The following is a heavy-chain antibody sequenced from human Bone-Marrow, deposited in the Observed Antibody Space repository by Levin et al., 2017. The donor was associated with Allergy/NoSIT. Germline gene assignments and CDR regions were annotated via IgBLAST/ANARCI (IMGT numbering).Heavy chain of an antibody. CDR3: ARFTSHPSGYYYFDY. J-gene: IGHJ4*02. V-gene: IGHV5-51*01. CDR2: IYPSDSDI. CDR1: GYSFAHDW. D-gene: IGHD3-22*01. Sequence: PGGSLRLSCKASGYSFAHDWIGWVRQKPGQGLEWVGIIYPSDSDIRYGPSFQGHVTLSAGKSTTSAYLQWTSLEASDTAMYYCARFTSHPSGYYYFDYWGQGALVTVSS.